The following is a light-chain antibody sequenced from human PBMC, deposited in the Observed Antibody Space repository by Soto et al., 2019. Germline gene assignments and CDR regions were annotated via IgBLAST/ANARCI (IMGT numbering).Light chain of an antibody. V-gene: IGLV1-47*01. CDR2: RND. CDR3: AAWDDSLSGSYV. CDR1: SSNIGNNY. Sequence: QPVLTQPPSASGTPGQRVTVSCSGSSSNIGNNYVFWYQHLPGTAPKLLIYRNDQRPSGVSARFSGYTSGTSASLAISGLRSEDEADYSCAAWDDSLSGSYVFGPGTKLTVL. J-gene: IGLJ1*01.